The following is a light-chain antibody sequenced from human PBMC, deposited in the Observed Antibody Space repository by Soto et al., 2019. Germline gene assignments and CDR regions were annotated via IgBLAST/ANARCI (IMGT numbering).Light chain of an antibody. J-gene: IGKJ2*01. CDR2: GAS. CDR1: QRVSRSY. V-gene: IGKV3-20*01. CDR3: QQYGSSPPYT. Sequence: EIVLTQSPGTLSLSPGERATLSCRASQRVSRSYLAWYQQKPGQAPRLLIYGASSRATGVPDRFSASGSGTDFTLTISRLEPEYFAMYYCQQYGSSPPYTFGQGTKLEIK.